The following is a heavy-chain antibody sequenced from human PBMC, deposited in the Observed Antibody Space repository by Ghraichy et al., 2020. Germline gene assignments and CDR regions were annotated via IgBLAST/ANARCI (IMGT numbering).Heavy chain of an antibody. CDR2: ISYDGSNK. Sequence: GGSLRLSCAASGFTFSSLAMHWVRQAPGKGLEWVAVISYDGSNKYYADSVKGRFTISRDNSKNTLYLQMNSLRAEDTAVYYCARAPRLGSYYKGWGQGTLVTVSS. CDR3: ARAPRLGSYYKG. CDR1: GFTFSSLA. J-gene: IGHJ4*02. V-gene: IGHV3-30*01. D-gene: IGHD3-10*01.